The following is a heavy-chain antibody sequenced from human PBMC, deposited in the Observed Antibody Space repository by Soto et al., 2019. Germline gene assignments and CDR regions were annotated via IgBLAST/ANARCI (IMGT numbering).Heavy chain of an antibody. J-gene: IGHJ5*02. CDR3: AREFCSGGNCYTYYFDP. Sequence: GGSLRLSCAASGLTFNRYWMHWVRHAPGKGLVWVSHINTDGSNTNYADSVKGRFTISRDNAKSTLFLQMNSLRDEDTAVYYCAREFCSGGNCYTYYFDPWGQGIPVTV. V-gene: IGHV3-74*01. D-gene: IGHD2-15*01. CDR1: GLTFNRYW. CDR2: INTDGSNT.